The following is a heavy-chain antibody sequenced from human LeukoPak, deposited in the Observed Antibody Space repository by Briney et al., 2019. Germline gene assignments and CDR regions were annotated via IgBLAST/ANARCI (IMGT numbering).Heavy chain of an antibody. Sequence: ASVKVSCKASGYTFTGYYMHWVRQAPGQGLEWMGWINPNSGGTNYAQKFQGWVTMTRDTSISTAYMELSRLRSEDTAVYYCARNYDSSGSDYWGQGTLVTVSS. CDR1: GYTFTGYY. D-gene: IGHD3-22*01. J-gene: IGHJ4*02. CDR3: ARNYDSSGSDY. CDR2: INPNSGGT. V-gene: IGHV1-2*04.